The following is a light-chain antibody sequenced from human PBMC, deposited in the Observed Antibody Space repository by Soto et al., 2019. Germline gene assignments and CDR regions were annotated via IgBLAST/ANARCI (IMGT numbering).Light chain of an antibody. CDR1: QSISSW. V-gene: IGKV1-5*03. Sequence: DIQMTQSPSTLSASVGDRVTITCRASQSISSWLAWYQQKPGKAPKLLIYKASSLESGVPSRFSGSGSGTEFTLTISSLQHYDFKTYYCRQYNSDWTLCQGTKVEIK. J-gene: IGKJ1*01. CDR2: KAS. CDR3: RQYNSDWT.